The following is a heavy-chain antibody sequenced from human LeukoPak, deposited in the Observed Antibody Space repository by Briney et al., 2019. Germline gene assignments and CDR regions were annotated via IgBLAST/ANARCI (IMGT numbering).Heavy chain of an antibody. D-gene: IGHD5-18*01. CDR2: INAGNGNT. Sequence: ASVKVSCKASGYTFTSYAMNWVRQAPGQGLEWMGWINAGNGNTKYSQKFQGRVTITRDTSASTAYMELSSLRSEDTAVYYCARTTAMVTIFDYWGQGTLVTSPQ. J-gene: IGHJ4*02. V-gene: IGHV1-3*01. CDR1: GYTFTSYA. CDR3: ARTTAMVTIFDY.